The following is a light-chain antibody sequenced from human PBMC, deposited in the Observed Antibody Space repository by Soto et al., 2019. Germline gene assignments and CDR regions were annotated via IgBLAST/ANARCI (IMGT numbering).Light chain of an antibody. J-gene: IGKJ1*01. CDR1: QSLNDN. V-gene: IGKV3-15*01. CDR3: HHYSHWPWWT. Sequence: EIVMTQSPATLSVSPGERATLSCRASQSLNDNLAWYQQKPGQAPRLLIYRASTRATGVPGRFSARGSGTEFTLTICSLQSEDFAVYYCHHYSHWPWWTFGPGTKVEVK. CDR2: RAS.